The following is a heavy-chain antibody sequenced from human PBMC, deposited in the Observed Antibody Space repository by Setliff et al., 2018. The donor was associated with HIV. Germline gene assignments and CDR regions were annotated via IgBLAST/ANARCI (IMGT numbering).Heavy chain of an antibody. V-gene: IGHV3-21*01. CDR3: ARGRYYDSSGYGDAFDI. CDR1: GFTFSSYR. D-gene: IGHD3-22*01. J-gene: IGHJ3*02. Sequence: GGSLRLSCAASGFTFSSYRMNWVRQAPGKGLEWVSSISSSSSYIYYADSVKGRFTISRDNAKNSLYLQMNSLRAEDTAVYYCARGRYYDSSGYGDAFDIWGQGTMVTVSS. CDR2: ISSSSSYI.